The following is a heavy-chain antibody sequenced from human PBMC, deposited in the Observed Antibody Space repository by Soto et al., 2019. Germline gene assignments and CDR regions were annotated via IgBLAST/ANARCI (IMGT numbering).Heavy chain of an antibody. V-gene: IGHV4-39*01. CDR2: IYYSGST. CDR3: ARPSSSSGAFDN. Sequence: SETLSLTCTVSGGSISSSSYYWGWIRQPPGKGLEWIGSIYYSGSTYYNPSLKSRVTISVDTSKNQFSLKLSSVTAADTAVYYCARPSSSSGAFDNWGQGTTVTVSS. J-gene: IGHJ3*02. CDR1: GGSISSSSYY. D-gene: IGHD6-6*01.